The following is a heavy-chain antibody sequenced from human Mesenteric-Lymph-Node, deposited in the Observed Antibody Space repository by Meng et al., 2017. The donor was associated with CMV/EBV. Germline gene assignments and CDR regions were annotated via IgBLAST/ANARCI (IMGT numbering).Heavy chain of an antibody. CDR2: INRDGSEK. V-gene: IGHV3-7*03. J-gene: IGHJ6*02. D-gene: IGHD3-3*01. CDR3: AKDIVTIFGVVPFGMDV. Sequence: GESLKISCAASGFTFSGHWMSWVRQAPGKGLEWVASINRDGSEKYYVDSVKGRFMISRDNAENSLYLQMNSLRAEDTALYYCAKDIVTIFGVVPFGMDVWGQGTTVTVSS. CDR1: GFTFSGHW.